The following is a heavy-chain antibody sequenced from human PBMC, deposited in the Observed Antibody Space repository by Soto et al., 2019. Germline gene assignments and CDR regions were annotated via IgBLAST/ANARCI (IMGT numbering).Heavy chain of an antibody. CDR2: IHDSGNT. CDR3: ARARGGDSGDYASLFDR. CDR1: GGSVSIGDYL. V-gene: IGHV4-30-4*01. D-gene: IGHD4-17*01. J-gene: IGHJ5*02. Sequence: VQLQESGPGLVTPSQTPSLTCTVFGGSVSIGDYLWSWIRQRPGKGLEWIGYIHDSGNTYYNPSLKGRVNISLDTSTNQFSLKVTSMTAADTAVYFCARARGGDSGDYASLFDRWGQGNLVTVSS.